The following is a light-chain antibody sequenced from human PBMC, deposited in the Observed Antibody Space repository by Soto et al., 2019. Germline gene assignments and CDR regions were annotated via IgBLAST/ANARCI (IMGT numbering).Light chain of an antibody. V-gene: IGKV3-11*01. CDR2: DAS. Sequence: EIVLTQSPATLSLSPGERATLSCRTSKSVSSYLAWYQQKPGQAPRLLIYDASNRATGIPARFSGSGSGTDFTLTISSLEPEDFAVYYFEQRSNXPFTFGPWTKVXI. J-gene: IGKJ3*01. CDR3: EQRSNXPFT. CDR1: KSVSSY.